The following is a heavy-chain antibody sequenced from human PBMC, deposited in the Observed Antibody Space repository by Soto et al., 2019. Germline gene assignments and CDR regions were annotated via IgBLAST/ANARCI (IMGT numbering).Heavy chain of an antibody. V-gene: IGHV4-59*02. CDR1: GASVTGFY. J-gene: IGHJ4*02. Sequence: SETLSLTCTVSGASVTGFYWSWIRQPPGKGLEWIGYVFHSGSSNYNPSLKSRVTISVETSKSQISPRLTSVPAADTAAYYCASAPGLGRAHIDCWGQGTLVTVSS. CDR2: VFHSGSS. CDR3: ASAPGLGRAHIDC.